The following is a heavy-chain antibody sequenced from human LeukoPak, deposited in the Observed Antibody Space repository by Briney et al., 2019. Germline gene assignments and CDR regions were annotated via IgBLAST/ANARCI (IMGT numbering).Heavy chain of an antibody. J-gene: IGHJ5*02. CDR1: GGSFSGYY. CDR2: INHSGST. Sequence: SETLSLTCAVYGGSFSGYYWSWIRQPPGKGLEWIGEINHSGSTNYNPSLKSRVTISVDTSKNQFSLKLSSVTAADTAVYYCARGCLLWFGELFGAKTNWLDPWGQGTLVTVSS. V-gene: IGHV4-34*01. CDR3: ARGCLLWFGELFGAKTNWLDP. D-gene: IGHD3-10*01.